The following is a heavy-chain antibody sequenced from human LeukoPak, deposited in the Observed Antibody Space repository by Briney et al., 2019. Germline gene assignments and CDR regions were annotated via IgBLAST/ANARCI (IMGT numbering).Heavy chain of an antibody. V-gene: IGHV4-34*01. J-gene: IGHJ4*02. CDR1: GGSFSGYY. CDR3: ARESSDRLRYFDWSRSQPLDY. D-gene: IGHD3-9*01. Sequence: SETLSLTCAVYGGSFSGYYWSWIRQPPGKGLEWIGEINHSGSTNYNPSLKSRVTISVDTSKNQFSLKLSSVTAADTAVYYCARESSDRLRYFDWSRSQPLDYWGQGTLVTVSS. CDR2: INHSGST.